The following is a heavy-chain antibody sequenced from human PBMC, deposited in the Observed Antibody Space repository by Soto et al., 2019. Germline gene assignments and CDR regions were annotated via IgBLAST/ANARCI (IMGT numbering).Heavy chain of an antibody. CDR3: ERITVDTYMIYWLDP. Sequence: ETLSLACPVSGDSVTSGNYYWNWIREPPGKGLEWIGYIYYSGNTNYSPSLKSRVTISLDTSNNQFSLRLSSVTAADTAVYYCERITVDTYMIYWLDPWGQGTLVTVSS. CDR1: GDSVTSGNYY. J-gene: IGHJ5*01. V-gene: IGHV4-61*01. CDR2: IYYSGNT. D-gene: IGHD5-18*01.